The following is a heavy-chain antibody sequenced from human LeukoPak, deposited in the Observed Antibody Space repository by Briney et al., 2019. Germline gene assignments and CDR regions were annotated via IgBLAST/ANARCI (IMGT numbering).Heavy chain of an antibody. CDR3: AKDLNAQWPSGSADY. D-gene: IGHD6-19*01. V-gene: IGHV3-23*01. CDR2: ISGSGGST. Sequence: SGGSLRLSCAASGFTFSSYAMSWVRQAPGKGLEWVSAISGSGGSTYYADSVKGRFTISRDNSKNTLYLQMNSLRAEDTAVYYCAKDLNAQWPSGSADYWGQGTLVTVSS. J-gene: IGHJ4*02. CDR1: GFTFSSYA.